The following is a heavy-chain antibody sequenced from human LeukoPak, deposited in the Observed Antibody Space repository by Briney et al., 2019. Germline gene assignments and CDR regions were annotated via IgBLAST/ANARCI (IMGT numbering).Heavy chain of an antibody. CDR1: GFTFDDYA. Sequence: PGGSLRLSCAASGFTFDDYAMHWVRQAPGKGLEWVSGISWNSGSIGYADSVKGRFTISRDNAKNSLYLQMNSLRAEDTAVYYFAKARNGGLDYWGQGTLVTVSS. CDR2: ISWNSGSI. V-gene: IGHV3-9*01. CDR3: AKARNGGLDY. J-gene: IGHJ4*02.